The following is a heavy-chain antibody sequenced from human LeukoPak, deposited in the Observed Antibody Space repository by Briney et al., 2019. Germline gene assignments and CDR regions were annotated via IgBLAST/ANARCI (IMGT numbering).Heavy chain of an antibody. CDR2: ISSTGSTI. CDR1: GFTFSSYE. V-gene: IGHV3-48*03. Sequence: GGSLRLSCAASGFTFSSYEMNWVRQAPGKGLEWVSYISSTGSTIYYADSVRGRFTISRDNAKNSLYLQLNSLRAEDTAVYYCARVHRSSAWKFDSWGQGTLVTVSS. J-gene: IGHJ4*02. CDR3: ARVHRSSAWKFDS. D-gene: IGHD6-19*01.